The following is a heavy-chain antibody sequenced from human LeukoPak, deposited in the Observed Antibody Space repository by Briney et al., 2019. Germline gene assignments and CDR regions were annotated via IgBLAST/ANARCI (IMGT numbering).Heavy chain of an antibody. CDR3: AARGEYSGSGTR. J-gene: IGHJ4*02. D-gene: IGHD3-10*01. CDR2: INHSGST. CDR1: GDSISSSKKY. Sequence: PSETLSLTCTVSGDSISSSKKYWGWVRQAPGKGLEWIGEINHSGSTNYNPSLRTRVTISVDTSKNQFSLKLTSVTVADTAMYYCAARGEYSGSGTRWGQGALVTVSS. V-gene: IGHV4-39*07.